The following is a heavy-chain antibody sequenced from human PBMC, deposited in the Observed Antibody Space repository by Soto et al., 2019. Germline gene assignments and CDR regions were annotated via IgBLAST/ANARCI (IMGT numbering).Heavy chain of an antibody. V-gene: IGHV3-30-3*01. CDR1: GFTFSSYA. CDR3: ARGGPCSGYPHRFDY. D-gene: IGHD3-22*01. CDR2: ISYDGSNK. Sequence: QVQLVESGGGVVQPGRSLRLSCAASGFTFSSYAMHWVRQAPGKGLEWVAVISYDGSNKYYADSVKGRFTISRDNSKNTLYMQMNRLRAEDRAVYYGARGGPCSGYPHRFDYWGQGTLVTDSS. J-gene: IGHJ4*02.